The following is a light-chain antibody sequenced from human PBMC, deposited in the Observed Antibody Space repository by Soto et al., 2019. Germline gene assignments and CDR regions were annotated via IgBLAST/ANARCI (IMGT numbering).Light chain of an antibody. V-gene: IGKV3-15*01. CDR3: QQYNDWPPVT. Sequence: ETVMTQSPATLSVSPGERATLSCRASQSVSNNLAWYQQKPSQAPRLLIYGASTRATGIPARFSGSGSGAESTLPISSRQSEDFVVYYCQQYNDWPPVTFGKGTRLDIK. CDR2: GAS. J-gene: IGKJ5*01. CDR1: QSVSNN.